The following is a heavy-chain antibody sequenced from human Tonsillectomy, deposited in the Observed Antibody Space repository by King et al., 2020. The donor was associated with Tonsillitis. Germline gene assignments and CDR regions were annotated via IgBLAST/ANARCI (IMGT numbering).Heavy chain of an antibody. CDR3: ARGGGDTGMVKLDY. CDR2: ISFDGSFT. Sequence: VQLVESGGGVVQPGRSLRLSCAASGFTFRSHGMHWVRQTPGKGLEWLSVISFDGSFTSYGDSVEGRFTVSRDNSKNTLFLEMNSLRPEDTAVYYCARGGGDTGMVKLDYWGQGTLLAVSS. D-gene: IGHD5-18*01. J-gene: IGHJ4*02. CDR1: GFTFRSHG. V-gene: IGHV3-30*03.